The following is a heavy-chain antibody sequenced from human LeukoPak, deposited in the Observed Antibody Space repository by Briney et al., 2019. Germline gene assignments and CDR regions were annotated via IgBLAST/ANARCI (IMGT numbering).Heavy chain of an antibody. V-gene: IGHV4-34*01. CDR2: INHSGST. J-gene: IGHJ6*02. CDR1: GGSFSGYY. Sequence: SETLSPTCAVYGGSFSGYYWSWIRQPPGKGLEWIGEINHSGSTNYNPSLKSRVTISVDTSKNQFSLKLSSVTAADTAVYYCARGFRTSGYPYYYYYYGMDVWGQGTTVTVSS. CDR3: ARGFRTSGYPYYYYYYGMDV. D-gene: IGHD3-3*01.